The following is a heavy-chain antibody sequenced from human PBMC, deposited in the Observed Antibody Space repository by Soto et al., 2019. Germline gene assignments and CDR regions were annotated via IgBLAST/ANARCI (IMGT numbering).Heavy chain of an antibody. CDR2: IFHSLGA. CDR3: VRDLNGSGDY. J-gene: IGHJ4*02. D-gene: IGHD3-10*01. CDR1: GGSTTSDY. Sequence: PSETLSLTGTVSGGSTTSDYWSWIRQPPGKGLEWLGYIFHSLGAKYNPSLGSRGTISLDTSKNQLSLSLRSVTAADTAIYFCVRDLNGSGDYWGQGTLVTVSS. V-gene: IGHV4-59*01.